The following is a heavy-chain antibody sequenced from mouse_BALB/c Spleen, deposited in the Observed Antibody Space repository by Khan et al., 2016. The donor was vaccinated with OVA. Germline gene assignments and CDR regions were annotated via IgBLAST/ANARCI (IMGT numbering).Heavy chain of an antibody. CDR1: GYSITSGYG. CDR2: ISYSGST. CDR3: ARTARIKY. J-gene: IGHJ2*01. Sequence: EVKLEESGPGLVKPSQSLSLTCTVTGYSITSGYGWNWIRQFPGNKLEWMGYISYSGSTNYNPSLKSRISITRDTSKNQFFLQLNSVTTEDTATYYCARTARIKYWGQGTTLTGSS. V-gene: IGHV3-2*02. D-gene: IGHD1-2*01.